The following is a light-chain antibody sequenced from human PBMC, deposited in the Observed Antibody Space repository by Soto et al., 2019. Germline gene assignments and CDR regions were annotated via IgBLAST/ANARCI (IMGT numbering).Light chain of an antibody. V-gene: IGLV2-14*01. CDR3: SSYTSSDSLVI. Sequence: QSALTQPASVSGSPGQSITISCTGTGSDVGGSNYVSWYQQHPGKAPKLMIYEVTNRPSGVSNRFSGSKSGNTASLTISGLQPEDEADYYCSSYTSSDSLVIFGGGTQLTVL. CDR2: EVT. J-gene: IGLJ2*01. CDR1: GSDVGGSNY.